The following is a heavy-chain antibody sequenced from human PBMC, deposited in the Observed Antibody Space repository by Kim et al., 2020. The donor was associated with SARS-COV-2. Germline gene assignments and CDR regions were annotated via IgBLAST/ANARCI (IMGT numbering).Heavy chain of an antibody. J-gene: IGHJ4*02. D-gene: IGHD3-10*01. CDR1: GFTFSSYG. CDR2: ISYDGSNK. V-gene: IGHV3-30*18. Sequence: GGSLRLSCAASGFTFSSYGMHWVRQAPGKGLEWVAVISYDGSNKYYADSVKGRFTISRDNSKNTLYLQMNSLRAEDTAVYYCAKDSSSGFGDYWGQGTLVTVSS. CDR3: AKDSSSGFGDY.